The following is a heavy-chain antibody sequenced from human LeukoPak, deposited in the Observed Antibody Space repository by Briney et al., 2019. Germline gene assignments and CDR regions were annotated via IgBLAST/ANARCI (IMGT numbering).Heavy chain of an antibody. V-gene: IGHV3-7*02. CDR1: GFTFSSYW. Sequence: GGSLRLSCAASGFTFSSYWMSWVRQAPGKGLEWGANIKQDGSEKYYVDSVKGRFTISRDNAKNSLYLQMSSLRVEDTAVYYCATKNWYYFDYWGQGTLVTVSS. J-gene: IGHJ4*02. CDR2: IKQDGSEK. CDR3: ATKNWYYFDY. D-gene: IGHD1-1*01.